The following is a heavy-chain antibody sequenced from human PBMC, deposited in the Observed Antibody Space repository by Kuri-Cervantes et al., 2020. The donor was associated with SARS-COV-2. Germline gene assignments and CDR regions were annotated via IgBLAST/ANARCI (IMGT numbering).Heavy chain of an antibody. Sequence: GESLKISCAASGFTVSSNYMSWVRQAPGKGLEWVSVIYSGGSTYYADSVKGRFTISRDNSKNTLYLQMNSLRAEDTAVYYCARARMPAYYFDYWGQGTLVTVSS. J-gene: IGHJ4*02. CDR2: IYSGGST. V-gene: IGHV3-53*01. CDR3: ARARMPAYYFDY. D-gene: IGHD2-2*01. CDR1: GFTVSSNY.